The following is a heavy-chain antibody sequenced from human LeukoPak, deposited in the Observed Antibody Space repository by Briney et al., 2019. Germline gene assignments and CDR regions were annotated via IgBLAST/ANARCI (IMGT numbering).Heavy chain of an antibody. J-gene: IGHJ4*02. CDR3: ARDSARGVVVPAAIGY. CDR2: ISAYNGNT. Sequence: ASVKVSCKASGYTFTSYGISWVRQAPGQGLEWMGWISAYNGNTNYAQKLQGRVTMTTDTSTSTAYMELRSLRSDDTAVYYCARDSARGVVVPAAIGYWGQGTLVTVSS. V-gene: IGHV1-18*01. CDR1: GYTFTSYG. D-gene: IGHD2-2*02.